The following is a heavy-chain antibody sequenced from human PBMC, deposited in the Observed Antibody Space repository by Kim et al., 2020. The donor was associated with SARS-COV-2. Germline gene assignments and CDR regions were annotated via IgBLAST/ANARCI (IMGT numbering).Heavy chain of an antibody. V-gene: IGHV3-23*01. CDR1: GFTFSDYA. J-gene: IGHJ3*02. CDR3: AKFHTSRWYDTFDM. D-gene: IGHD6-13*01. Sequence: GGSLRLSCAASGFTFSDYAMTWVRQAPGKGLEWVSSISSSGGNSYYADSVKGRFTVSRDNSKSTLYLQMNSLRAEDTAVYYCAKFHTSRWYDTFDMWGQGTMVTVSS. CDR2: ISSSGGNS.